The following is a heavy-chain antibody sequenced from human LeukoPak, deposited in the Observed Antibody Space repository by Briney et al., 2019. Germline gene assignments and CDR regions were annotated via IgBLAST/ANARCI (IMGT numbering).Heavy chain of an antibody. CDR3: VRDLLWAFDI. CDR2: ITSDSSAM. D-gene: IGHD2-21*01. V-gene: IGHV3-48*02. J-gene: IGHJ3*02. Sequence: GGSLRLSCVASGFTFSTYSINWIRQAPGKGLEWISYITSDSSAMSYADSVKGRLTISRDNAKNSLYLHMNSLSDEDTAMYFCVRDLLWAFDIWGQGTMVTVSS. CDR1: GFTFSTYS.